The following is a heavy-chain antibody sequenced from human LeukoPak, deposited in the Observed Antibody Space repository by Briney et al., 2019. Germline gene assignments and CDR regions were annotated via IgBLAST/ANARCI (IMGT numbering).Heavy chain of an antibody. D-gene: IGHD3-3*01. Sequence: SGTLSLTCAVSGGSISSSNWSSWVRQPPGKGLEWIGEIYHSGSTNYNPSLKSRVTISVDKSKNQFSLKLSSVTAADTAVYYCASSTYYDFWSGYYATRYFDYWGQGTLVTVSS. V-gene: IGHV4-4*02. CDR3: ASSTYYDFWSGYYATRYFDY. J-gene: IGHJ4*02. CDR2: IYHSGST. CDR1: GGSISSSNW.